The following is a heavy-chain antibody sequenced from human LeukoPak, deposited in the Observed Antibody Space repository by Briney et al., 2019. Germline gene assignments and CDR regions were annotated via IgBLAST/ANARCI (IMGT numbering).Heavy chain of an antibody. J-gene: IGHJ4*02. CDR3: AKVGSEGVYSGYDPFDY. D-gene: IGHD5-12*01. Sequence: GGTLRLSCAASGFTFSSYGMSWVRQAPGKGLEWVSAISGSGGSTYYADSVKGRFTISRDNSKNTLYLQMNSLRAEDTAVYYCAKVGSEGVYSGYDPFDYWGQGTLVTVSS. V-gene: IGHV3-23*01. CDR2: ISGSGGST. CDR1: GFTFSSYG.